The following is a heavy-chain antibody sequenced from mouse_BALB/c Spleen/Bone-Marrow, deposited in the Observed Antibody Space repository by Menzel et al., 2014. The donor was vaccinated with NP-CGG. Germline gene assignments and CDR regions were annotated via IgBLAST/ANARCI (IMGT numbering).Heavy chain of an antibody. D-gene: IGHD2-14*01. CDR1: GFTSXSYG. CDR3: ARGHYRYDAYAMDY. Sequence: EVKLVESGGGLVKPGGSLKLSCAASGFTSXSYGMSWVRQTPEKRLEWVATISGGGSYTYYPDSVKGRFTISRDNAKNNLYLQMSSLRSEDTALYYCARGHYRYDAYAMDYWGQGTSVTVSS. V-gene: IGHV5-9-2*01. J-gene: IGHJ4*01. CDR2: ISGGGSYT.